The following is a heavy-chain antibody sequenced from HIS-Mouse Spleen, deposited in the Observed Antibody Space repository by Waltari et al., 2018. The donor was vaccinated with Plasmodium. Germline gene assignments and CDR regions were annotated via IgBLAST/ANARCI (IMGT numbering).Heavy chain of an antibody. CDR2: IKQDGSEK. Sequence: EVQLVESGGGLVQPGGSLRLSCAASGFTFRSYWMGWVRQAPGKGREWVANIKQDGSEKYYVDSVKGRFTISRDNAKNSLYLQMNSLRAEDTAVYYCASSWYWYFDLWGRGTLVTVSS. V-gene: IGHV3-7*01. CDR3: ASSWYWYFDL. J-gene: IGHJ2*01. D-gene: IGHD6-13*01. CDR1: GFTFRSYW.